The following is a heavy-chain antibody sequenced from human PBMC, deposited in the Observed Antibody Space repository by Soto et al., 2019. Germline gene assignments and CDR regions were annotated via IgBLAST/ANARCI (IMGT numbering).Heavy chain of an antibody. J-gene: IGHJ4*02. Sequence: GGSLRLSCAASGFTFSDYAMSWVRQASGKGLEWVSAISGSGASPYYADSVKGRFTISRDNSKNTLYVQMNSLRAEDTAVYYCAKEAKDRVYLPLVATTIFDYRGQGTLVTVSS. CDR3: AKEAKDRVYLPLVATTIFDY. CDR1: GFTFSDYA. CDR2: ISGSGASP. V-gene: IGHV3-23*01. D-gene: IGHD5-12*01.